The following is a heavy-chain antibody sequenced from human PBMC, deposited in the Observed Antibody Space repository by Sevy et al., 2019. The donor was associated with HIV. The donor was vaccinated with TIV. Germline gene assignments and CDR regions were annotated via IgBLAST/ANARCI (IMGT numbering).Heavy chain of an antibody. Sequence: AGSLRLSCAASGLTLTTTGMSWVRQAPGKVLEWVAGVTSDGTTYYADSVSDRFTISRDNSKNTLYLQLNSLRADDTAVFYSAGGDTTMRTDLDYWGQGTLVTVSS. V-gene: IGHV3-23*01. CDR3: AGGDTTMRTDLDY. CDR2: VTSDGTT. CDR1: GLTLTTTG. J-gene: IGHJ4*02. D-gene: IGHD3-16*01.